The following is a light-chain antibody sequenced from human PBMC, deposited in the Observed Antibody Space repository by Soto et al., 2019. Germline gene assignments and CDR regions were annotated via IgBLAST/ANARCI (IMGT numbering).Light chain of an antibody. CDR1: SSDVGAYNY. J-gene: IGLJ1*01. CDR3: SSYTTRITYV. V-gene: IGLV2-14*01. CDR2: EVS. Sequence: QSALTQPASVSGSPGQSITISCTGTSSDVGAYNYVSWYQQHPGKAPKLMIYEVSKRPSGVSNRFSGSKSGNTASLTISGLQAEDEADYYCSSYTTRITYVFGTGTKVTVL.